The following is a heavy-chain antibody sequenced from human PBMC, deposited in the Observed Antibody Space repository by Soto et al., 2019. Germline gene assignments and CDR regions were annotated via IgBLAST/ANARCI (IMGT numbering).Heavy chain of an antibody. Sequence: QVQLQESGPGLVKPSETLSLTCTVSGGSISSYYWSWIRQPPGKGLAWIGYIYYSGSTNYNPSLKSRVNVSVDSAKNQGSLKLSPVPAADTAVYYCAGPNCSGDCCPPPGYYYYGMDVWGQGTTVTVSS. CDR2: IYYSGST. J-gene: IGHJ6*02. CDR3: AGPNCSGDCCPPPGYYYYGMDV. D-gene: IGHD2-21*02. CDR1: GGSISSYY. V-gene: IGHV4-59*01.